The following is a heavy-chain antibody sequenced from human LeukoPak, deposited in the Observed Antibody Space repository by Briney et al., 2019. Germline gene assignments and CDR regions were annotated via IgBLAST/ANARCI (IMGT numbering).Heavy chain of an antibody. Sequence: GGSLRLSCAVSGFRFGCLWMSWVRQAAGKGLEWLSNIDQDRSDKDFLSSVRGRFNLSSDNSKNSLHLQTNTLRAEDSAVYYCARERDGRFFVYCGQGTPVTVSS. J-gene: IGHJ4*02. CDR1: GFRFGCLW. D-gene: IGHD5-24*01. V-gene: IGHV3-7*01. CDR3: ARERDGRFFVY. CDR2: IDQDRSDK.